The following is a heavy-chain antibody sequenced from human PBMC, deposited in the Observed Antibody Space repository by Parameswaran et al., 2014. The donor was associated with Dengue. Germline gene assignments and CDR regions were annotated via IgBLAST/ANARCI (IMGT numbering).Heavy chain of an antibody. V-gene: IGHV3-7*01. D-gene: IGHD2-2*01. CDR3: ARDDSDDTTSCYDY. CDR2: IKHDGSAK. J-gene: IGHJ4*02. Sequence: GSLRLSCAASGFTFNTYWMSWVRQAPGKGPEWVANIKHDGSAKYYVDSVKGRFTISRDNAKNSLYLQMNSLRVEDTAIYYCARDDSDDTTSCYDYWGQGTLVTVSS. CDR1: GFTFNTYW.